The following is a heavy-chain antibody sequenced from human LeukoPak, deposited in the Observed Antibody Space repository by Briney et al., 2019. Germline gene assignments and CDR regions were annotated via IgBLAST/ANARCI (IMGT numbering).Heavy chain of an antibody. D-gene: IGHD6-13*01. CDR1: GGSISSSSYY. CDR2: IYYSGST. CDR3: ARESVEQQLRGVFDY. V-gene: IGHV4-39*07. Sequence: SETLSLTCTVSGGSISSSSYYWGWIRQPPGKGLEWIGSIYYSGSTYYNPSLKSRVTISVDTSKNQFSLKLSSVTAADTAVYYCARESVEQQLRGVFDYWGQGTLVTVSS. J-gene: IGHJ4*02.